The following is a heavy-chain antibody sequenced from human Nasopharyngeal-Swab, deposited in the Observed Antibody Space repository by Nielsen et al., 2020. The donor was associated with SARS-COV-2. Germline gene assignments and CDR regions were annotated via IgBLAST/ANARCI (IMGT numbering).Heavy chain of an antibody. V-gene: IGHV4-59*11. CDR1: GVSITSQY. Sequence: SETLSLTCTVSGVSITSQYWSWIRQPPGKVLEWIGYISHNSGTSYNPSLKSRVTMFMDTSKNQFSLRLRSVTAADTAVYYCAKEGATGWFDPWGQGTLVTVSS. J-gene: IGHJ5*02. CDR2: ISHNSGT. CDR3: AKEGATGWFDP.